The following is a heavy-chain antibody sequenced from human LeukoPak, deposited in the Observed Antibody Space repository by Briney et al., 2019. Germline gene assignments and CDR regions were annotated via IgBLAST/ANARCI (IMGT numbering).Heavy chain of an antibody. V-gene: IGHV1-46*01. CDR3: ARWTYYYGSGSYYKDDTGYHYYMDV. J-gene: IGHJ6*03. Sequence: ASVKVSCKASGYTFTSYYMHWVRQAPGQGLEWMGIINPSGGSTSYAQKFQGRVTITRNTSISTAYMELSSLRSEDTAVYYCARWTYYYGSGSYYKDDTGYHYYMDVWGKGTTVTVSS. CDR2: INPSGGST. D-gene: IGHD3-10*01. CDR1: GYTFTSYY.